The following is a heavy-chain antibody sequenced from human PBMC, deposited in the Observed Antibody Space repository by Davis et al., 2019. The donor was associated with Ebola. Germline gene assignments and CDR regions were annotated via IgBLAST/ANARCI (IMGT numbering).Heavy chain of an antibody. Sequence: ASVKVSCKASGYTFTSYYMHWVRQAPGQGLEWMGVINPSGTYASYAQKFRGRVTVTRDTSTSTTYMELGSLSSEDTAVYYCARDNSATTVWWFDPWGQGTLVTVSS. CDR3: ARDNSATTVWWFDP. CDR2: INPSGTYA. CDR1: GYTFTSYY. V-gene: IGHV1-46*01. D-gene: IGHD2/OR15-2a*01. J-gene: IGHJ5*02.